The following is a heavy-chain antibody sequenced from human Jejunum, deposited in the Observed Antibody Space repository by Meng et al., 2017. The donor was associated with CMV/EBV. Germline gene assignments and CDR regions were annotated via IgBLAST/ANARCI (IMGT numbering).Heavy chain of an antibody. CDR1: GSCSGYY. V-gene: IGHV4-34*01. Sequence: GSCSGYYWGWIRQTPGKGLEWIGEINHSGSTNYNPSLKSRVTISVDTSKNQFSLKLSSVTAADTAVYYCARGLVVVIATHDAFDIWGQGTMVTVSS. J-gene: IGHJ3*02. D-gene: IGHD2-21*01. CDR2: INHSGST. CDR3: ARGLVVVIATHDAFDI.